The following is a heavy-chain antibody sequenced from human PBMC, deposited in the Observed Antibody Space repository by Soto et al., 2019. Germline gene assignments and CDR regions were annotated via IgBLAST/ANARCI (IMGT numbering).Heavy chain of an antibody. D-gene: IGHD4-4*01. J-gene: IGHJ6*02. Sequence: QVQLVESGGGVVQPGRSLRLSCAASGFTFSSYAMHWVRQAPGKGLEWVAVISYDGSNKYYADSVKGRFTISRDNSKNTLYLQMNSRRAEDTAVYYCARVPPRRNDYSTDYYYYGMDVWGQGTTVTVSS. CDR1: GFTFSSYA. CDR3: ARVPPRRNDYSTDYYYYGMDV. V-gene: IGHV3-30-3*01. CDR2: ISYDGSNK.